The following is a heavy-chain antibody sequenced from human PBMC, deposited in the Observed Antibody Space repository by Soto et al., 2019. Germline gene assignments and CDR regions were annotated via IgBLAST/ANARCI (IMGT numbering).Heavy chain of an antibody. J-gene: IGHJ6*02. CDR2: IWYDGSNK. D-gene: IGHD4-17*01. CDR1: GFTFSSYG. V-gene: IGHV3-33*01. Sequence: GGSLRLSCAASGFTFSSYGMHWVRQAPGKGLEWVAVIWYDGSNKYYADSVKGRFTISRENSKNTLYLQMNSLRAEDTAVYYCAREPYYGDYVYYYYGMDVWGQGTTVTVFS. CDR3: AREPYYGDYVYYYYGMDV.